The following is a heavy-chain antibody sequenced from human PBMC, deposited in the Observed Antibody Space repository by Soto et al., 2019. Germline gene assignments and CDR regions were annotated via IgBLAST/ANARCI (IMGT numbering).Heavy chain of an antibody. CDR2: IRYDGSTK. V-gene: IGHV3-33*01. Sequence: GGSLRLSCAASGFTFSSYRTHWVRKAPGKGLERVAAIRYDGSTKYYADSVKGRFTISRDNSKNTLYLQMNSLRAEDAAVYYCARDHPARRLVAAAVGYCCYGMDVWGRGCT. D-gene: IGHD6-13*01. CDR3: ARDHPARRLVAAAVGYCCYGMDV. CDR1: GFTFSSYR. J-gene: IGHJ6*01.